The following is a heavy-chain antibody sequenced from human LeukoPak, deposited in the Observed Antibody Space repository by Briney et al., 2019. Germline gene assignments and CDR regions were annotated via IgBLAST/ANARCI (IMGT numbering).Heavy chain of an antibody. Sequence: ASVKVSCKASGYTFTSYGISWVRQAPGQGLEWMGWISAYNGNTNYAQKLQGRVTMTTDTSTSTAYMELRSLRSDDTAVYYCARGTSYYGSGTYYTFPYWGQGTLVTVSS. CDR2: ISAYNGNT. CDR3: ARGTSYYGSGTYYTFPY. J-gene: IGHJ4*02. V-gene: IGHV1-18*01. CDR1: GYTFTSYG. D-gene: IGHD3-10*01.